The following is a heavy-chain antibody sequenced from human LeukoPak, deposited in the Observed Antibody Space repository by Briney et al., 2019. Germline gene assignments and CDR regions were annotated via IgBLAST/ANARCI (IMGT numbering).Heavy chain of an antibody. J-gene: IGHJ4*02. CDR2: IYYSGST. Sequence: SETLSLTCTVSGGSISSYYWSWIRQPPGKGLEWIGYIYYSGSTNYNPSLKSRVTISVDTSKNQFSLKLSSVTAADTAVYYCARGLWLQLYDYWGRGTLVTVSS. D-gene: IGHD5-24*01. CDR1: GGSISSYY. V-gene: IGHV4-59*08. CDR3: ARGLWLQLYDY.